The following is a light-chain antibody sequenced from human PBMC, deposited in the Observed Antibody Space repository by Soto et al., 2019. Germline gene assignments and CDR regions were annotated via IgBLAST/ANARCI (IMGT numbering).Light chain of an antibody. Sequence: DIQMTQSPSSLSASLGDRVSIPCRASQTITRNLNWYQQKPGTAPKLLIYAASTLQSGVPSRFSGSGSGTDFTLAISSLQPEDFATYYCQQSDSIPITFGQGTRLEIK. V-gene: IGKV1-39*01. J-gene: IGKJ5*01. CDR3: QQSDSIPIT. CDR1: QTITRN. CDR2: AAS.